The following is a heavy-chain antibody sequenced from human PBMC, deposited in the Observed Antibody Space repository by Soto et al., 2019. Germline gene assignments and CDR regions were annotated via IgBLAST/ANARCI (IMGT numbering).Heavy chain of an antibody. CDR2: ISYDGSNK. J-gene: IGHJ6*02. V-gene: IGHV3-30-3*01. D-gene: IGHD5-12*01. CDR1: GFTFSSYA. CDR3: ARADGVATIASYYYTGRDV. Sequence: SLRLSCAASGFTFSSYAMHWVRQAPGKGLEWVALISYDGSNKYYADSVKGRFTISRDNSKNTLYLQMNSLRAEDTAVYSCARADGVATIASYYYTGRDVWGQAISVTVS.